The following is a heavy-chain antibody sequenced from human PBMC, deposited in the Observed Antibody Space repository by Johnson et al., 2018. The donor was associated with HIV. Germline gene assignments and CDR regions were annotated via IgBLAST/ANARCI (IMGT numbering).Heavy chain of an antibody. J-gene: IGHJ3*02. D-gene: IGHD1-26*01. CDR1: GFTVSSNY. Sequence: MLLVESGGGLIQPGGSLRLSCAASGFTVSSNYMRWVRQAPGKGLEWVSVIYSGGSTYYTRSVKGRFTISRDNSKNMLFLQINSLRVEDTAVYYCARVRVGAFDIWGQGTMVTVSS. V-gene: IGHV3-53*01. CDR3: ARVRVGAFDI. CDR2: IYSGGST.